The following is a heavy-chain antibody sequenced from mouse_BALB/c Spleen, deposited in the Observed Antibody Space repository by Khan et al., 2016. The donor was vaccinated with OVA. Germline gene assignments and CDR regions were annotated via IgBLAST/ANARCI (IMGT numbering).Heavy chain of an antibody. CDR2: IYPGNSDT. D-gene: IGHD2-2*01. CDR1: GYSFTSYW. CDR3: TRWGYWFAY. Sequence: VQLKQSGTVLARPGASVKMSCKASGYSFTSYWMHWVKQRPGQGLERIGSIYPGNSDTNYNQKFKGKARLTAVTSASTAYMEFSSLTNEDSAVYYCTRWGYWFAYWGQGTLVTVSA. J-gene: IGHJ3*01. V-gene: IGHV1-5*01.